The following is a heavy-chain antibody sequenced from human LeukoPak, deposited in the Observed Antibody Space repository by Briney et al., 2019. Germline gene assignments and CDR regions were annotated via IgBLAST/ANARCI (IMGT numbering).Heavy chain of an antibody. CDR2: INHSGST. CDR3: ARTFAVAGTSWSDP. J-gene: IGHJ5*02. Sequence: PSETLSLTCAVYGGSFSGYYWSWIRQPPGKGLEWIGEINHSGSTNYNPSLKSRVTISVDTSKNQFSLKLSSVTAADTAVYYCARTFAVAGTSWSDPWGQGTLVNVSS. D-gene: IGHD6-19*01. V-gene: IGHV4-34*01. CDR1: GGSFSGYY.